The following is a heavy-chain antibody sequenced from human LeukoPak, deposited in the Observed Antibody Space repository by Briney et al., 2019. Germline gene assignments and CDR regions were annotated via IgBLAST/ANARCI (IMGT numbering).Heavy chain of an antibody. CDR1: GGSISSSSYY. CDR2: IYYSGST. J-gene: IGHJ4*02. CDR3: ASRRRGYDSSGYYPLYYFDY. V-gene: IGHV4-39*01. D-gene: IGHD3-22*01. Sequence: PSETLSLTCTVSGGSISSSSYYWGWIRQPPGKGLEWIGSIYYSGSTYYNPSLKSRVTISVDTSKNQFSLKLSSVTAADTAVYYCASRRRGYDSSGYYPLYYFDYWGQGTLVTVSS.